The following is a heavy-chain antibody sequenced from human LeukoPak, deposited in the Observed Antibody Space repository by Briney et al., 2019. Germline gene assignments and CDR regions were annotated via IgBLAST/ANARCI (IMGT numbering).Heavy chain of an antibody. V-gene: IGHV1-2*02. Sequence: ASVRVSFTASGYTFTVYYMHWVRQAPGQGLEWMGWINPNSGGTNYAQKFQGRVTMTRDTSISTAYMELSRLRSDDTAVYYCARDGTTSSGIDYWGQGTLVTVSS. CDR2: INPNSGGT. CDR3: ARDGTTSSGIDY. CDR1: GYTFTVYY. D-gene: IGHD6-19*01. J-gene: IGHJ4*02.